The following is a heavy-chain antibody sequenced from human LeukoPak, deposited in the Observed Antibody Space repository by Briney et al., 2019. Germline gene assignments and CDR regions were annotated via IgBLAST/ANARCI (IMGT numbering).Heavy chain of an antibody. D-gene: IGHD2-21*01. Sequence: HPGGSLRLSCAASGFTFSTSWMSWVRQAPGKGLEWVANIKADGSVKHYVDSTEGRFTISRDNARDSLYLQMNSLRAEDTAVYYCVRDSDYQRNSGGRYAHYDALDIWGHGTMVTVSS. V-gene: IGHV3-7*01. CDR3: VRDSDYQRNSGGRYAHYDALDI. J-gene: IGHJ3*02. CDR2: IKADGSVK. CDR1: GFTFSTSW.